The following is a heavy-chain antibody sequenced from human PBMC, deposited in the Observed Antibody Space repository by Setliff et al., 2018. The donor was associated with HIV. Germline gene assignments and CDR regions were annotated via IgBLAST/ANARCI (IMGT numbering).Heavy chain of an antibody. Sequence: PGESLKISCKALDYTFTTYWIAWVRQMSGNGLEWMGRIDPTDSYINYSPSLQGHVTISADKSISTAYLQWSSLKASDTAMYYCARSRGYDLRDAFDIWGQGTMVTVSS. D-gene: IGHD5-12*01. CDR1: DYTFTTYW. CDR2: IDPTDSYI. V-gene: IGHV5-10-1*01. J-gene: IGHJ3*02. CDR3: ARSRGYDLRDAFDI.